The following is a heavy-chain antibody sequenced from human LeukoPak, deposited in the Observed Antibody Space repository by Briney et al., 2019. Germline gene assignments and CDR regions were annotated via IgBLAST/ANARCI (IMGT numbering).Heavy chain of an antibody. CDR3: ARGPPIVVVPAAFFDY. V-gene: IGHV4-30-2*01. J-gene: IGHJ4*02. CDR1: GGSISSGGYS. CDR2: IYHSGST. Sequence: SETLSLTCAVSGGSISSGGYSWSWIRQPPGKGLEWIGYIYHSGSTYYNPSLKSRVTISVDRSKNQFSLKLSSVTAADTAVYYCARGPPIVVVPAAFFDYWGQGTLVTVSS. D-gene: IGHD2-2*01.